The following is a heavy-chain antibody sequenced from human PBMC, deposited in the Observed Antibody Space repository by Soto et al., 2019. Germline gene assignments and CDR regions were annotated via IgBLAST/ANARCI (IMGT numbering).Heavy chain of an antibody. J-gene: IGHJ3*02. CDR3: ARAPQYSSGWYDAFDI. Sequence: ASVKASCKASGYTFTSYGISWVRQAPGQGLEWMGWISAYNGNTNYAQKLQGRVTMTTDTSTSTAYMELRSLRSYDTAVYYCARAPQYSSGWYDAFDIWGQGTMVTVSS. D-gene: IGHD6-19*01. V-gene: IGHV1-18*01. CDR2: ISAYNGNT. CDR1: GYTFTSYG.